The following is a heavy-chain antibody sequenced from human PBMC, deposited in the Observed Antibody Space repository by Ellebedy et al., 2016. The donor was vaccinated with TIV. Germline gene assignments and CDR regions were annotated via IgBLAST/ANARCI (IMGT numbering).Heavy chain of an antibody. CDR2: IYHSGST. CDR1: GGSISSSNW. V-gene: IGHV4-4*02. J-gene: IGHJ5*02. CDR3: ARGRGDNP. Sequence: SETLSLXXAVSGGSISSSNWWSWVRQPPGKGLEWIGEIYHSGSTNYNPSLKSRVTISVDTSKNQFSLKLSSVTAADTAVYYCARGRGDNPWGQGTLVTVSS.